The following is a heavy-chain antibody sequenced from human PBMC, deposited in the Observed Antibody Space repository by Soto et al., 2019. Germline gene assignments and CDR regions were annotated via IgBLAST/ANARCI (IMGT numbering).Heavy chain of an antibody. CDR1: GFTLSDHY. V-gene: IGHV3-72*01. J-gene: IGHJ5*02. D-gene: IGHD1-7*01. CDR2: SRDKAQGYST. CDR3: AKGGTGAIDWFDP. Sequence: GGSLRLSCAGSGFTLSDHYIDWVRQAPGKGLEWVGRSRDKAQGYSTAYAASVKGRFTTSRDESKNSVYLQMNSLKTEDTAVYYCAKGGTGAIDWFDPWGQGTLVTVSS.